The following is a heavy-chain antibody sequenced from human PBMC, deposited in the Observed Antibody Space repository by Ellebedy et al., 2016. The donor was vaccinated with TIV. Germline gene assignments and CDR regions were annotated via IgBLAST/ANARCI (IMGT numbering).Heavy chain of an antibody. V-gene: IGHV4-34*01. J-gene: IGHJ4*02. D-gene: IGHD3-3*01. CDR3: ARASQDPYDFWSGPPDY. CDR1: GGSFSGYY. Sequence: SETLSLXCAVYGGSFSGYYWSWIRQPPGKGLEWIGEINHSGSTNYNPSLKSRVTISVDTSKNQFSLKLSSVTAADTAVYYCARASQDPYDFWSGPPDYWGQGTLVTVSS. CDR2: INHSGST.